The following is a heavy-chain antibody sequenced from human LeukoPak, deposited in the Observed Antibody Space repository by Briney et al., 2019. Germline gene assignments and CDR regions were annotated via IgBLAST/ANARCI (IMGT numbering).Heavy chain of an antibody. J-gene: IGHJ5*02. V-gene: IGHV3-21*01. CDR1: GFTFSSYS. CDR3: ARDTSDYYGPGGDWFDP. Sequence: GGSLRLSCAASGFTFSSYSMNWVRQAPGKGLEWVSSISSSSSYIYYADSVKGRFTISRDNAKNSLYLQMSSLRAEDTAVYYCARDTSDYYGPGGDWFDPWGQGTLVTVSS. D-gene: IGHD3-10*01. CDR2: ISSSSSYI.